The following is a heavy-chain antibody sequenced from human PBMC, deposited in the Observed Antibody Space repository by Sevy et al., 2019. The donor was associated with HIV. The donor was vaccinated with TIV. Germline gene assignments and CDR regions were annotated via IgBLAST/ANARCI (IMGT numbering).Heavy chain of an antibody. V-gene: IGHV3-11*01. Sequence: GGSLRLSCAASGFTFSDYYMSWIRQAPGKGLEWVSYISSSGSTIYYADSVKGRFTISRDNAKNSLYLQMNSLRAEDTAVYYCARSIVVVPAAIWEGYYYYYGMDVWGQGTTVTVSS. CDR2: ISSSGSTI. D-gene: IGHD2-2*02. CDR1: GFTFSDYY. J-gene: IGHJ6*02. CDR3: ARSIVVVPAAIWEGYYYYYGMDV.